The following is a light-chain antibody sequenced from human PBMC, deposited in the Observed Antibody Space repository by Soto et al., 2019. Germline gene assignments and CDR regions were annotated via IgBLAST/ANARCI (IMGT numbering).Light chain of an antibody. Sequence: EIVMAQSPATLPVSPGGRVTLSCRASQAVNTRLAWYQHKPGQAPRLLIYLASNRAAGVPARFSGSGSGTDFTLTISSLEPEDFALYYCQQRSNWPITFGQGTRLEIK. CDR1: QAVNTR. J-gene: IGKJ5*01. V-gene: IGKV3D-11*01. CDR3: QQRSNWPIT. CDR2: LAS.